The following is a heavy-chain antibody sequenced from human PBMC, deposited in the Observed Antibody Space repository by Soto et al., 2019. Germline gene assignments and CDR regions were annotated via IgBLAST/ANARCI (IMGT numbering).Heavy chain of an antibody. CDR2: IKSKTDGGTT. Sequence: EVQLVESGGGLVKPGGSLRLSCAASGFTFSNAWMNWVRQAPGKGLEWVGRIKSKTDGGTTDYAAPVKGRFTISRDDSKNTLYLKMNSLKTEATAVYYCIVRYPYYFDYWGQGTLVTVPS. CDR1: GFTFSNAW. J-gene: IGHJ4*02. CDR3: IVRYPYYFDY. V-gene: IGHV3-15*07. D-gene: IGHD2-21*01.